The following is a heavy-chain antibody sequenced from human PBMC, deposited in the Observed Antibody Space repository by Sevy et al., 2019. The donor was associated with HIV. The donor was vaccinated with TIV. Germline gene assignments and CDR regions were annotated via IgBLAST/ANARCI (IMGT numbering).Heavy chain of an antibody. CDR2: ISYDGSNK. V-gene: IGHV3-30-3*01. J-gene: IGHJ4*02. CDR1: GFTFSNYT. D-gene: IGHD6-19*01. Sequence: GGSLRLSCAASGFTFSNYTIHWVRQAPGKGLEWVAVISYDGSNKYYADSVEGRFTVSRDNDKNTLYLQMNSLRAEDTAVYYCSRDLPSGWWGGVDYWGQGTLVTVSS. CDR3: SRDLPSGWWGGVDY.